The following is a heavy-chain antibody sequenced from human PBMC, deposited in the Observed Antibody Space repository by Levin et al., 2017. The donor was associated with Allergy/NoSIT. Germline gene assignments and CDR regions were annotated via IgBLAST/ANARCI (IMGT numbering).Heavy chain of an antibody. D-gene: IGHD2-21*02. CDR2: ISGSGGST. CDR3: AKNRVNCGGDCYDGLRS. J-gene: IGHJ5*02. Sequence: PGGSLRLSCAASGFTFSDYALSWVRQAPGKGLDWVSTISGSGGSTFYADSVKGRFTISRDQSKNTLYLQMNSLRAEDTAVYYCAKNRVNCGGDCYDGLRSWGQGTLVTVSS. V-gene: IGHV3-23*01. CDR1: GFTFSDYA.